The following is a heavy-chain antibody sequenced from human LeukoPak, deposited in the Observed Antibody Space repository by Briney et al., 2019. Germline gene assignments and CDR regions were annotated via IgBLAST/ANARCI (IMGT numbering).Heavy chain of an antibody. CDR1: GYSFTSYW. J-gene: IGHJ4*02. V-gene: IGHV5-51*01. Sequence: GESLKISCKGSGYSFTSYWIGWVRQMPGKGLEWMGIIYPGDSDTRYSPSFQGQVTISADKSISTAYLQWSSLMASDTAMYYCARRIYYGSGSYKYYFDYWGQGTLVTVSS. CDR3: ARRIYYGSGSYKYYFDY. D-gene: IGHD3-10*01. CDR2: IYPGDSDT.